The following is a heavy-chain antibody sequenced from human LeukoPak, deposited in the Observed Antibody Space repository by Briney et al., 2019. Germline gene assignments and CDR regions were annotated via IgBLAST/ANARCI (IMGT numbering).Heavy chain of an antibody. Sequence: GGSLRLSCAASGFTFTNAWMSWVRQAPGKGLEWVGRIKMKTDGGTTDYAAPVKGRFTISRDDSKNTLYLQMNSLKTEDTAVYYCTTVDRWELLNIDYWGQGTLVTVSS. J-gene: IGHJ4*02. V-gene: IGHV3-15*01. CDR2: IKMKTDGGTT. CDR3: TTVDRWELLNIDY. CDR1: GFTFTNAW. D-gene: IGHD1-26*01.